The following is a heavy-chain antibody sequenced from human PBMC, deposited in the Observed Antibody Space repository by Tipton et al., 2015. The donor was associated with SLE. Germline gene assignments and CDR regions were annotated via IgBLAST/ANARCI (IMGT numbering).Heavy chain of an antibody. Sequence: TLSLTCTVSGGSISSHYWSWFRQPPGKGLEWIGFVFDSGITHYNPSLESRVTLSVDTSKNQISLKLTSMTAADTAVYYCARDLYQDYSRHWYFDLWGRGTLVTVSS. CDR1: GGSISSHY. D-gene: IGHD2-2*02. V-gene: IGHV4-59*11. J-gene: IGHJ2*01. CDR2: VFDSGIT. CDR3: ARDLYQDYSRHWYFDL.